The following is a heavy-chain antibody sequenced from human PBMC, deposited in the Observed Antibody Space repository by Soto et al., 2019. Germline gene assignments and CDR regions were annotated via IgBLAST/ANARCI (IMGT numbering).Heavy chain of an antibody. V-gene: IGHV4-59*01. Sequence: QVQLQESGPGLVKPSETLSLTCTVSGASIRDNYWTWIRQTPGRGLEWIGYIYRGITNNNPSLKRRLTISEDTSKSQFCLRLRSVTAADTAVYYCARMRSSSTWFYNYMDVWGKGTTVTVSS. D-gene: IGHD6-13*01. J-gene: IGHJ6*03. CDR1: GASIRDNY. CDR2: IYRGIT. CDR3: ARMRSSSTWFYNYMDV.